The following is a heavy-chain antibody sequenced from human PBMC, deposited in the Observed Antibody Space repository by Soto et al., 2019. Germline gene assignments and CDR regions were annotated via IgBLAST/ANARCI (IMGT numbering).Heavy chain of an antibody. J-gene: IGHJ6*02. CDR1: GYSFTSYW. CDR2: IYPGDSDT. D-gene: IGHD3-22*01. CDR3: ARDSYYDSSGYPYYYGMDV. V-gene: IGHV5-51*01. Sequence: PGESLKISCKGSGYSFTSYWIGWVRQMPGKGLEWMGIIYPGDSDTRYSPSFQGQVTISADKSISTAYLQWSSLKASDTAMYYCARDSYYDSSGYPYYYGMDVWGQGTTVTVSS.